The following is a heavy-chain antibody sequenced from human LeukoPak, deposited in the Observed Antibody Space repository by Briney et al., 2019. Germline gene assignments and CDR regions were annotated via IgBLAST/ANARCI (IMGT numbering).Heavy chain of an antibody. V-gene: IGHV4-34*01. D-gene: IGHD3-16*01. CDR2: INHSGST. CDR1: GGSFSGYY. Sequence: PSETLSLTCAVYGGSFSGYYWSWIRQPPGKELEWIGEINHSGSTNYNPSLKSRVTISVDTSKNQFSLKLSSVTAADTAVYYCAREGGWFDPWGQGTLVTVSS. CDR3: AREGGWFDP. J-gene: IGHJ5*02.